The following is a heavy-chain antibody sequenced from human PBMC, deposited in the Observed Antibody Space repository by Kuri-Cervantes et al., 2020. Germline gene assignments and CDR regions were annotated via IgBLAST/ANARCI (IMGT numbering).Heavy chain of an antibody. CDR3: ARSAGWLDP. V-gene: IGHV3-21*04. CDR2: ISSSSTYI. CDR1: GFTFSSYS. Sequence: GGSLRLSCAASGFTFSSYSMNWVRQAPGKGLEWVSSISSSSTYIYYADSVKGRCTISRDNAKNSLYLQMNSLRAEDTAVYYCARSAGWLDPWGQGTLVTVSS. J-gene: IGHJ5*02.